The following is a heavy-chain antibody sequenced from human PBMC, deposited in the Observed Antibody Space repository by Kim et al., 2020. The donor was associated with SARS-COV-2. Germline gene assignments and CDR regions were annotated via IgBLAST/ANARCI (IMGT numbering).Heavy chain of an antibody. Sequence: SETLSLTCTVSGGSISSGGYYWSWIRQHPGKGLEWIGYIYYSGSTYYNPSLKSRVTISVDTSKNQFSLKLSSVTAADTAVYYCARDFAGRNYGMDVWGQGTTVTVSS. CDR3: ARDFAGRNYGMDV. CDR2: IYYSGST. J-gene: IGHJ6*02. CDR1: GGSISSGGYY. D-gene: IGHD3-10*01. V-gene: IGHV4-31*03.